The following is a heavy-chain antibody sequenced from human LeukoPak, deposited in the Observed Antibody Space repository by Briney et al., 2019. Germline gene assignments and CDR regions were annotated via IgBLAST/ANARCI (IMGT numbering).Heavy chain of an antibody. D-gene: IGHD2-15*01. J-gene: IGHJ4*02. CDR2: ISSEGTFK. Sequence: GGSLRLSCVGSGVTFNSYAFHWVRQAPGKGLEWVAVISSEGTFKYYADSVKGRFTISRDKSKKTLSLQMNSLKTEDTAVYYCARAVVAASTPSDYWGQGTLVTVSS. V-gene: IGHV3-30-3*01. CDR1: GVTFNSYA. CDR3: ARAVVAASTPSDY.